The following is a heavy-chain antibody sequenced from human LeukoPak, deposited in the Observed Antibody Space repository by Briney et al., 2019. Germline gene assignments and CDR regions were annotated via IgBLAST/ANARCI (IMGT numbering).Heavy chain of an antibody. D-gene: IGHD1-26*01. CDR3: ARERGYSGSYLRDAFDI. V-gene: IGHV4-38-2*02. J-gene: IGHJ3*02. Sequence: SETLSLTCTVSGYSISSGYYWGWIRQPPGKGLEWIGSIYHSGSTYYNPSLKSRVTISVDTSKNQFSLKLSSVTAADTAVYYCARERGYSGSYLRDAFDIWGQGTMVTVSS. CDR2: IYHSGST. CDR1: GYSISSGYY.